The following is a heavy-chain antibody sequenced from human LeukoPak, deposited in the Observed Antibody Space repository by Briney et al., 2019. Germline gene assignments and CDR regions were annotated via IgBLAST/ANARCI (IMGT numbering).Heavy chain of an antibody. CDR3: ARASYGLGDFDY. J-gene: IGHJ4*02. V-gene: IGHV4-39*07. CDR1: GGSITSSGHY. Sequence: SETLSLTCAVSGGSITSSGHYWGWIRQPPGKGLEWIGYIYHSGSTYYNPSLKSRVTISVDRSKNQFSLKLSSVTAADTAVYYCARASYGLGDFDYWGQGTLVTVSS. D-gene: IGHD5-18*01. CDR2: IYHSGST.